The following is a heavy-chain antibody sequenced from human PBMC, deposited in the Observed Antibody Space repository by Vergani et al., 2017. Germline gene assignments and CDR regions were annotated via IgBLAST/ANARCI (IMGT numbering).Heavy chain of an antibody. CDR1: GFTFSDYY. Sequence: VQLVESGGGLVQPGGSLRLSCAASGFTFSDYYMSWIRQAPGKGLEWVSYISSSGSTIYYADSVKGRFTISRDNAKNSLYLQMNSLRAEDTAVYYCARDSGRSSGWDEHLRWYFDYWGQGTLVTVSS. J-gene: IGHJ4*02. CDR3: ARDSGRSSGWDEHLRWYFDY. V-gene: IGHV3-11*01. D-gene: IGHD6-19*01. CDR2: ISSSGSTI.